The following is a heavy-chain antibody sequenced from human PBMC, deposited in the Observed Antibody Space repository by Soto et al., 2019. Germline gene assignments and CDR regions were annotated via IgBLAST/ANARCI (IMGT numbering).Heavy chain of an antibody. CDR3: ARDSGWPILNFDN. CDR2: SSYDGRET. J-gene: IGHJ4*02. D-gene: IGHD3-10*01. CDR1: DFDFGSYV. Sequence: GGSRRLSCAASDFDFGSYVIHWVGQAPGKGLEWVAASSYDGRETFYADSAKGRFTVSKEMSKNTAFLQMNALRHEDTAVYFCARDSGWPILNFDNWGQGTPVTVSS. V-gene: IGHV3-30*03.